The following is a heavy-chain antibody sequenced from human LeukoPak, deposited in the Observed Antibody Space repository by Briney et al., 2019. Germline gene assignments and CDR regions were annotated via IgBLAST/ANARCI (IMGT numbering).Heavy chain of an antibody. J-gene: IGHJ4*02. CDR3: ARGLDSSGPEPY. V-gene: IGHV4-30-4*01. CDR2: IYYSGST. D-gene: IGHD6-19*01. Sequence: SETLSLTCTVSGGSISSGDYYWSWIRQPPGKGLEWIGYIYYSGSTYYNPSLKSRVTISVDTSKNQFSLKLSSVTAADTAVYYCARGLDSSGPEPYWGQGTLVTVSS. CDR1: GGSISSGDYY.